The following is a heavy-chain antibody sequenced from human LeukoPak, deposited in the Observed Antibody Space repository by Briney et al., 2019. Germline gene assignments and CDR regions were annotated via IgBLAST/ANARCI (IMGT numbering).Heavy chain of an antibody. V-gene: IGHV3-30*18. J-gene: IGHJ4*02. Sequence: GGSLRLSCAASGFTFSSSVMHWVRQAPGKGLEWVAGISSDGNNKYYVDSVKGRFTISRDNSKNTLYLQMNSLRAEDTAVYYCAKVRVYYDFWSGLDYWGQGTLVTISS. CDR3: AKVRVYYDFWSGLDY. D-gene: IGHD3-3*01. CDR1: GFTFSSSV. CDR2: ISSDGNNK.